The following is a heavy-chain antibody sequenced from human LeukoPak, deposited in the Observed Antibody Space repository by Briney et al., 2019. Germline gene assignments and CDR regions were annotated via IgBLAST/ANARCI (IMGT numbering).Heavy chain of an antibody. CDR1: GGSVRSYY. CDR3: ARSPYSSSPALDY. J-gene: IGHJ4*02. D-gene: IGHD6-13*01. CDR2: IYYSGST. Sequence: PSETLSLTCTVSGGSVRSYYWSWIRQPPGKGLEWIGYIYYSGSTNYNPSLKSRVTISVDTSKNQFSLKLSSVTAADTAVYYCARSPYSSSPALDYWGQGTLVTVSS. V-gene: IGHV4-59*02.